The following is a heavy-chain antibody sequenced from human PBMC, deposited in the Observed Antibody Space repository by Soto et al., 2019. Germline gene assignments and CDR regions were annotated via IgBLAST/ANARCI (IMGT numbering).Heavy chain of an antibody. D-gene: IGHD3-16*01. CDR2: INQDGSER. J-gene: IGHJ4*02. Sequence: EVQLVESGGGLVQPGGSLRLPCAASGFTFSTYWMTWVRQPPGKGLEWVASINQDGSERYYVDSVRGRFTISRDNAKKSLYLQINRLGAEDPAVLFLGGGGNFFVYLGQGTLVTVSP. V-gene: IGHV3-7*01. CDR3: GGGGNFFVY. CDR1: GFTFSTYW.